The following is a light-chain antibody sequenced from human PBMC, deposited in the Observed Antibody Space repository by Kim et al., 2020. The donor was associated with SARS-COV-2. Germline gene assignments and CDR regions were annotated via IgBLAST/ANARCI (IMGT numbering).Light chain of an antibody. V-gene: IGLV6-57*03. CDR2: EDN. J-gene: IGLJ3*02. Sequence: NFMLTQPHSVSESPGKTVTISCTRSSGSIASNYVQWYQQRPGSAPTTVIYEDNQRPSGVPDRFSGSIDSSSNSASLTISGLKTEDEADYYCQSYDSRNAVFGGGTKLTVL. CDR3: QSYDSRNAV. CDR1: SGSIASNY.